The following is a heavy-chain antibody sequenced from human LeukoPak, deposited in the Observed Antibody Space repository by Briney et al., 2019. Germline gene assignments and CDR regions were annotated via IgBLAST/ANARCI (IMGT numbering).Heavy chain of an antibody. CDR1: GGSFSGYY. CDR2: INHSGST. Sequence: SETLSLTCAVYGGSFSGYYWSWIRQPPGKGLEWIGEINHSGSTNYNPSLKSRVTISVGTSKNQFSLKLSSVTAADTAVYYCARQDGPYATTGATTQPDYWGQGTLVTVSS. V-gene: IGHV4-34*01. J-gene: IGHJ4*02. D-gene: IGHD1-1*01. CDR3: ARQDGPYATTGATTQPDY.